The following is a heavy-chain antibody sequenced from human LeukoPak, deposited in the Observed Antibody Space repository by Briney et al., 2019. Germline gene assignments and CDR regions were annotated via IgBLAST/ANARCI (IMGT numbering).Heavy chain of an antibody. D-gene: IGHD1-26*01. V-gene: IGHV4-61*03. CDR2: FHYSGYT. CDR3: AVSRGGLLVDY. CDR1: YX. J-gene: IGHJ4*02. Sequence: YXWNXVRQPPGKGMDLIWYFHYSGYTNYNPSLKSRVTMSVDTSKNHFSLKLSSVTAADTAVYYCAVSRGGLLVDYWGQGTLVTVSS.